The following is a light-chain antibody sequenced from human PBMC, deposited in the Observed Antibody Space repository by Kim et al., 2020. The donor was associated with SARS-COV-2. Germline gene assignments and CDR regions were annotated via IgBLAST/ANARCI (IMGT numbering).Light chain of an antibody. CDR3: QQYRSHST. V-gene: IGKV1-5*03. CDR1: EFVNIW. Sequence: PASIGDTVTITCRASEFVNIWLAWYQQRPGQAPKLLIHKTSRLASGVPTRFSGGGSGTDFTLTISSLQPDDFATYFCQQYRSHSTFVQGTKVDIK. J-gene: IGKJ1*01. CDR2: KTS.